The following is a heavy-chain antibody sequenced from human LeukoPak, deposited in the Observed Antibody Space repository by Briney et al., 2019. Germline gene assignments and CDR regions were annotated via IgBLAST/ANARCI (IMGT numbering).Heavy chain of an antibody. CDR1: GYTFTSYG. CDR2: ISAYNGNT. CDR3: ARDQGITIFGVRPGVGP. J-gene: IGHJ5*02. D-gene: IGHD3-3*01. Sequence: ASVKVSCKASGYTFTSYGISWVRQAPGQGLEWMGWISAYNGNTNYAQKLQGRVTMTTDTSTSTAYMELRSLRSDDTAVYYCARDQGITIFGVRPGVGPWGQGTLVTVSS. V-gene: IGHV1-18*01.